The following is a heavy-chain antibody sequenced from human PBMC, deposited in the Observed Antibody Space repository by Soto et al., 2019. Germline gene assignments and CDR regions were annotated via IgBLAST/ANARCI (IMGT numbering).Heavy chain of an antibody. J-gene: IGHJ4*02. CDR3: ARVDKVLGQYYFDY. D-gene: IGHD2-2*03. V-gene: IGHV4-31*03. CDR2: IYYSGST. CDR1: GGSISSGGYY. Sequence: QVQLQESGPGLVKPSQTLSLTCTVSGGSISSGGYYWSWIRQHPGKGLEWIGYIYYSGSTYYNPSLKSRVTISADTSKNQFSLKLSSVTAADTAVYYCARVDKVLGQYYFDYWGQGTLVTVSS.